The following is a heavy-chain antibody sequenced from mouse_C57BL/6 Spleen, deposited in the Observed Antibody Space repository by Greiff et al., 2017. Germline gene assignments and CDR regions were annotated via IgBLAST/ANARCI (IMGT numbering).Heavy chain of an antibody. D-gene: IGHD1-1*01. CDR1: GYTFTDYD. V-gene: IGHV1-15*01. CDR3: RGRRITTGVADDDAMDY. Sequence: QVQLQQSGAELVRPGASVTLSCKASGYTFTDYDMHWVQQPPVHGLEWIGAINPETGGTASNQKFTGKALLTADKSSCTAYMERRSLTSEDAAVAYCRGRRITTGVADDDAMDYWGQGTTVTVSS. J-gene: IGHJ4*01. CDR2: INPETGGT.